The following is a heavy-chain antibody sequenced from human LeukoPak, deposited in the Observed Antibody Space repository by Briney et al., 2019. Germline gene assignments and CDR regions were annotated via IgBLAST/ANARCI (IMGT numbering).Heavy chain of an antibody. CDR2: IYTSGST. CDR1: GGSISSYY. J-gene: IGHJ4*02. CDR3: AREGAADYYGSGSYYKPFDY. D-gene: IGHD3-10*01. Sequence: SETLSLTCTVSGGSISSYYWSWIRQPAGKGLEWIGRIYTSGSTNYNPSLKSRVTMSVDTSKNQFSLKLSSVTAADTAVYYCAREGAADYYGSGSYYKPFDYWGQGTLVTASS. V-gene: IGHV4-4*07.